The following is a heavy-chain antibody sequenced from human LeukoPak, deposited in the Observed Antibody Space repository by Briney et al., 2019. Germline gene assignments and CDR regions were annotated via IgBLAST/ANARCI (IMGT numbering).Heavy chain of an antibody. V-gene: IGHV3-30*04. Sequence: GGSLRLSCAASGFTFSSYAMHWVRQAPGKGLEWVAVISYDGSNKYYADSVKGRFTISRDNSKNTLYLQMNSLRAEDTAVYYCARDMDNYGRNWFDPWGQGTLVTVSS. CDR2: ISYDGSNK. D-gene: IGHD5-18*01. CDR1: GFTFSSYA. J-gene: IGHJ5*02. CDR3: ARDMDNYGRNWFDP.